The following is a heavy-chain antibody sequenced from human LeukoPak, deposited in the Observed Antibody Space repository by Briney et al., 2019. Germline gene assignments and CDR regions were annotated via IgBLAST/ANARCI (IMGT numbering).Heavy chain of an antibody. CDR3: ARNLRGYSYGSTGMDV. J-gene: IGHJ6*02. CDR2: IYYSGST. CDR1: GGSISSYY. Sequence: SETLSLTCTVSGGSISSYYWSWIRRPPGKGLEWIGYIYYSGSTNYNPSLKSRVTISVDTSKNQFSLKLSSVTAADTAVYYCARNLRGYSYGSTGMDVWGQGTTVTVSS. D-gene: IGHD5-18*01. V-gene: IGHV4-59*01.